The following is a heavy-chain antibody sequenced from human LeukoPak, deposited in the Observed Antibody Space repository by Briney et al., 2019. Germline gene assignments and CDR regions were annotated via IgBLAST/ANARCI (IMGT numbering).Heavy chain of an antibody. V-gene: IGHV3-23*01. CDR1: GFTFSNYA. CDR3: AMNTPLAY. CDR2: ISSSGGSA. J-gene: IGHJ4*02. D-gene: IGHD5-18*01. Sequence: GGSLRLSCAASGFTFSNYAMNWVRQAPGKGLEWVSTISSSGGSAFYADSLKGRFTISRGNSKNTLYLQMNSLRAEDTALYYCAMNTPLAYWGQGTLVTVSS.